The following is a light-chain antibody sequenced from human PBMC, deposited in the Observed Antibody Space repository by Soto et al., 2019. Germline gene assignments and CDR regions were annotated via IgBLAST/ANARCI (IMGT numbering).Light chain of an antibody. CDR1: QSVGSN. J-gene: IGKJ1*01. CDR2: GAS. Sequence: EIVLTQSPATLSVSPGERATLSCRASQSVGSNLAWYQQNPGQAPRVLIYGASTRATGIPARFSGSGSGTEFTLTISSLQSEDFDVYHCQHYNNWPPTWTFGQGTKVEVK. V-gene: IGKV3-15*01. CDR3: QHYNNWPPTWT.